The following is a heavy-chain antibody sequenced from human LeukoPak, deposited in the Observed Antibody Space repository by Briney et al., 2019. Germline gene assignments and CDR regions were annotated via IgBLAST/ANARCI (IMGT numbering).Heavy chain of an antibody. Sequence: GASVKVSCKASGYTFSSYAISWVRQAPGQGLEWMGWISAYKGNTNYAQKVQGRVTMTTDTSTSTAYMELRSLRSDDTAVYYCARDVRYCSSTSCQAYYYYMDVWGKGTTVTISS. J-gene: IGHJ6*03. CDR1: GYTFSSYA. CDR3: ARDVRYCSSTSCQAYYYYMDV. CDR2: ISAYKGNT. D-gene: IGHD2-2*01. V-gene: IGHV1-18*01.